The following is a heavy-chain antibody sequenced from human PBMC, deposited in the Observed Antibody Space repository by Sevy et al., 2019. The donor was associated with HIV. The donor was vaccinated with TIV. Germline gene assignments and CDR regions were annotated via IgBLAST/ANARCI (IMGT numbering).Heavy chain of an antibody. CDR1: GFTFSRYW. V-gene: IGHV3-7*03. D-gene: IGHD2-2*01. CDR3: ARDCSSTRCLWGMDV. J-gene: IGHJ6*02. CDR2: IKVDGSEK. Sequence: GGSLRLSCAASGFTFSRYWMSWVRQAPGKGLEWVAKIKVDGSEKYYVDSVKGRFAISRDNAKNSLYLQMNSLRADDTAVYYRARDCSSTRCLWGMDVWGQGTTVTVSS.